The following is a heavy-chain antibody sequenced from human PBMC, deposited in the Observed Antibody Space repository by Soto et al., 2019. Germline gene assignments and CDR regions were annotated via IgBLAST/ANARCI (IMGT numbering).Heavy chain of an antibody. D-gene: IGHD2-15*01. V-gene: IGHV3-64*02. CDR1: GFTFSSYN. J-gene: IGHJ4*02. CDR2: ISRSGDRT. CDR3: ARARCSSGQCDYFDY. Sequence: EVQLVESGEGLVQPGGSLRLSCAASGFTFSSYNIHWIRQAPGKGLEFVSAISRSGDRTYYADSVKGRFTITRDNSKNTVGLQMGSLRAEDMAVYYCARARCSSGQCDYFDYWGRGALVSVSS.